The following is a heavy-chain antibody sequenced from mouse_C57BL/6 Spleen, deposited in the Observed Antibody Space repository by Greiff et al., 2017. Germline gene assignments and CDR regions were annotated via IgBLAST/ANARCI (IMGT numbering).Heavy chain of an antibody. CDR1: GYSFTGYY. D-gene: IGHD4-1*01. J-gene: IGHJ2*01. V-gene: IGHV1-42*01. CDR3: ARSRTGTGGDYFDY. Sequence: EVQLQESGPELVKPGASVKISCKASGYSFTGYYMNWVKQSPEKSLEWIGEINPSTGGTTYNQKFKAKATLTVDKSSSTAYMQLKSLTSEDSAVYYCARSRTGTGGDYFDYWGQGTTLTVSS. CDR2: INPSTGGT.